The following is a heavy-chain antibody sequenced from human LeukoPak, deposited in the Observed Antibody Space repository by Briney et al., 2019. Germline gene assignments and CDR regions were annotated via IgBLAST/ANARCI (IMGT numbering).Heavy chain of an antibody. CDR3: TRQVTVTTSYYYYGMDV. CDR2: IRSKANSYAT. CDR1: GFTFSGSA. V-gene: IGHV3-73*01. D-gene: IGHD4-17*01. J-gene: IGHJ6*02. Sequence: EPGGSLKLSCAASGFTFSGSAMHWVRQASGKGLEWVGRIRSKANSYATAYAASVKGRFTISRDDSKNTAYLQMNSLKTEDTAVYYCTRQVTVTTSYYYYGMDVWGQGTTVTVSS.